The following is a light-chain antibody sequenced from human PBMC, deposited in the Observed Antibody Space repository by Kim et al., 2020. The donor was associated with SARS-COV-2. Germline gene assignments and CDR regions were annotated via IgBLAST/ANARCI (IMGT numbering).Light chain of an antibody. Sequence: APGKTATLSCGVNNIETKRVHWYQQRPSQAPVLVIYFNTDRPSWIPDRFSGSNSGNTATLTITRVEVGDEADYYCQVWDDFTDHWVFGGGTQLTVL. CDR2: FNT. J-gene: IGLJ3*02. CDR1: NIETKR. CDR3: QVWDDFTDHWV. V-gene: IGLV3-21*04.